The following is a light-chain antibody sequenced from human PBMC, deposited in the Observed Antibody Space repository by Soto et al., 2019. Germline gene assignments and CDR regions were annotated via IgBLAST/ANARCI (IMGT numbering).Light chain of an antibody. J-gene: IGKJ1*01. Sequence: IVMTQSPATLSLSPGERATLSCRASQNIDNHLAWYQQIPGQAPRLLMYAASTRATGIPARFSGSGSRTEFTLTISSLQSEDFAVYYCQEYNKWPSWTFGRGTKVEIK. CDR2: AAS. CDR1: QNIDNH. CDR3: QEYNKWPSWT. V-gene: IGKV3D-15*01.